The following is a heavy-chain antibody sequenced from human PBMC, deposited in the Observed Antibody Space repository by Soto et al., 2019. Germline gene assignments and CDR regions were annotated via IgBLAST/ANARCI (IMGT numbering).Heavy chain of an antibody. V-gene: IGHV3-30*18. CDR1: GFTFSSYG. CDR3: AKDRVGVYYGSGSYSDY. D-gene: IGHD3-10*01. CDR2: ISYDGSNK. Sequence: QVQLVESGGGVVQPGRSLRLSCAASGFTFSSYGMHWVRQAPGKGLEWVAVISYDGSNKYYADSVKGRFTISRDNSKNTLYLQMHSLRAEDTAVYYCAKDRVGVYYGSGSYSDYWGQGTLVTVSS. J-gene: IGHJ4*02.